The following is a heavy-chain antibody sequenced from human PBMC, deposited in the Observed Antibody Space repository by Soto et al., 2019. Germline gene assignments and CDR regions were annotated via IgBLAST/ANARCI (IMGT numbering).Heavy chain of an antibody. J-gene: IGHJ6*02. CDR3: ARGSIVAAEYGMDV. V-gene: IGHV3-33*01. CDR1: GFSFSTYG. CDR2: IWHDGSKT. D-gene: IGHD6-13*01. Sequence: GGSLRLSCAASGFSFSTYGMQWVRQAPGKGLEWVAVIWHDGSKTYYADSVKGRLIISRDNSKNTLYVQMNSLRAEDRGVYFCARGSIVAAEYGMDVWGQGTTVTVSS.